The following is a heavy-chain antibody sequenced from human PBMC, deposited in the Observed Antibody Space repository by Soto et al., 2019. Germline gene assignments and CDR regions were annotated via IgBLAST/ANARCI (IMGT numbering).Heavy chain of an antibody. D-gene: IGHD5-12*01. Sequence: GGSLRLSCAASGFTFSSYSMNWVRQAPGKGLEWVSSISSSSSYIYYADSVKGRFTISRDNAKNSLYLQMNSLRAEDTAVYYCARGQSGYDLTYFQHWGQGTLVTVSS. CDR1: GFTFSSYS. CDR2: ISSSSSYI. CDR3: ARGQSGYDLTYFQH. V-gene: IGHV3-21*01. J-gene: IGHJ1*01.